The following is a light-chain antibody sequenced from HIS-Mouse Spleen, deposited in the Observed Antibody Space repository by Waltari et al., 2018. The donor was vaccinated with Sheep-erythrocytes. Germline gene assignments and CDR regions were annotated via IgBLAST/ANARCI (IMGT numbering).Light chain of an antibody. CDR1: SSDVGGYNY. CDR3: SSYTSSSTSWV. Sequence: QSALTQPASVSGSPGQSITISCTGTSSDVGGYNYVSWYQQHPGKAPKLMIYDVSKRPSGGSNRFSCSKSGNTASLTISGLQAEDEADYYCSSYTSSSTSWVFGGGTKLTVL. V-gene: IGLV2-14*03. J-gene: IGLJ3*02. CDR2: DVS.